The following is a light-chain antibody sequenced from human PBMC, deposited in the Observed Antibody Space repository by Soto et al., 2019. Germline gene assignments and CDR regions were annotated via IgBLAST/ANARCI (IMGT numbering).Light chain of an antibody. V-gene: IGLV2-14*01. Sequence: QSALTQPASVSGSPGQSITISCTGTSRDVGGYDYVSWYQQYPGKAPKLMIYGVTNRPSGVSNRFSGSKTGNTASLTVSGLQAEDEADYYCSSYAGSNNFYVFGTGTKVTVL. J-gene: IGLJ1*01. CDR3: SSYAGSNNFYV. CDR2: GVT. CDR1: SRDVGGYDY.